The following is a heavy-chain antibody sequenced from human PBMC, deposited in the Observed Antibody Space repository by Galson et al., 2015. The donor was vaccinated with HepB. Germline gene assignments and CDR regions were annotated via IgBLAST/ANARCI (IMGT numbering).Heavy chain of an antibody. D-gene: IGHD3-10*01. V-gene: IGHV2-70*01. Sequence: PALVKPTQTLTLTCNFSGFSLSTEGMCVIWIRQAPGQALEWLALIDWEDDKYYSTSLKTRLTISKDPSKNQVVLTMTNMDPVDTATYYCARAVSDRGVRFFDSWGQGTLVTVSS. CDR3: ARAVSDRGVRFFDS. CDR1: GFSLSTEGMC. CDR2: IDWEDDK. J-gene: IGHJ4*02.